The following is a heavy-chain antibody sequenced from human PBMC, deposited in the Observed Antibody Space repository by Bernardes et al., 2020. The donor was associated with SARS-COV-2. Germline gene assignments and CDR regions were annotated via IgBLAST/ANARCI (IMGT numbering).Heavy chain of an antibody. V-gene: IGHV4-34*01. CDR2: INDSGST. CDR1: GGSLRDYY. Sequence: SESLSLTCAVSGGSLRDYYWTWIRQTPGKGLEWICEINDSGSTDYNPSLKSRATISVDTSKKQVSLKLASVTAADSGVYYCARDGTPRWGSTSCYSCDSRYWFAPWGQGSLVTISS. J-gene: IGHJ5*02. CDR3: ARDGTPRWGSTSCYSCDSRYWFAP. D-gene: IGHD2-2*01.